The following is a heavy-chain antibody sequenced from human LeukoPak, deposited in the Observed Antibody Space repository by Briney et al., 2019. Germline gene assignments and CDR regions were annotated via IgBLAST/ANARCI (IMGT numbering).Heavy chain of an antibody. V-gene: IGHV4-34*01. D-gene: IGHD5-18*01. CDR2: INHSGST. Sequence: SETLSLTCAVYGGSFSGYYWSWIRPPPGKGLEWIGEINHSGSTNYNPSLKSRVTISVDTSKNQFSLKLSSVTAADTAVYYCARGPRGYSYGRVVYWGQGTLVTVSS. J-gene: IGHJ4*02. CDR1: GGSFSGYY. CDR3: ARGPRGYSYGRVVY.